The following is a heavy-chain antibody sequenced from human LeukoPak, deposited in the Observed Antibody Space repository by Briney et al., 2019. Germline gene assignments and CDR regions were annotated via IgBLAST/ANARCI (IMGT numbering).Heavy chain of an antibody. J-gene: IGHJ4*02. CDR3: AKRSRTVTTIDS. V-gene: IGHV3-33*06. D-gene: IGHD4-11*01. Sequence: PGRSLRLSCAASGFTFSSYGMNWVRQAPGKGLEWVALIWSDGNNKYYADSVKGRFTISRDNSKNTLYLQMNSLRAEDTALYYCAKRSRTVTTIDSWGRGTLVTVSS. CDR2: IWSDGNNK. CDR1: GFTFSSYG.